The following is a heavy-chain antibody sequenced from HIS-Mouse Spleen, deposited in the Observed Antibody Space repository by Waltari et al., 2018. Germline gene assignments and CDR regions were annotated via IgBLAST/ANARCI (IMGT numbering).Heavy chain of an antibody. V-gene: IGHV3-21*01. CDR1: GFTFSSYS. Sequence: EVQLVESGGGLVKPGGSLRLSCAASGFTFSSYSMNWVRQAPVKGLQWVSSISSSSSYIYYAESVKGRFTISRDNAKNSLYLQMNSLRAEDTAVYYCAREVTLTGYFDYWGQGTLVTVSS. D-gene: IGHD7-27*01. CDR2: ISSSSSYI. J-gene: IGHJ4*02. CDR3: AREVTLTGYFDY.